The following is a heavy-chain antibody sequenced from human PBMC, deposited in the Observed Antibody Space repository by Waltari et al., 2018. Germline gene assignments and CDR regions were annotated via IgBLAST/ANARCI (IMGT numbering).Heavy chain of an antibody. Sequence: QVQLQESGPGLVKPSQTLSLTCTVSGGSISSGSYYWSWIRQPAGTGLAGVGRIYTSGSTNYNPSLKSRVTISVDTSKNQFSLKLSSVTAADTAVYYCARGYDTSGYYYYYGMDVWGQGTTVTVSS. CDR3: ARGYDTSGYYYYYGMDV. CDR1: GGSISSGSYY. D-gene: IGHD5-12*01. V-gene: IGHV4-61*02. J-gene: IGHJ6*02. CDR2: IYTSGST.